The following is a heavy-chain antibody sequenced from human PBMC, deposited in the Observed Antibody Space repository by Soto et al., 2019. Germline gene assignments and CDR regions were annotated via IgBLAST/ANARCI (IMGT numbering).Heavy chain of an antibody. CDR1: GFTFSSYW. CDR3: ARDESRSRGSSIDD. V-gene: IGHV3-7*05. CDR2: IRQDGSDK. J-gene: IGHJ4*02. Sequence: GGSLRLSCAASGFTFSSYWMSWVRQAPGKGLELVANIRQDGSDKYYVDSVKGRFTISRDNARNSLYLQMNSLRAEDTAVYLCARDESRSRGSSIDDWGPGALVTVSS. D-gene: IGHD2-15*01.